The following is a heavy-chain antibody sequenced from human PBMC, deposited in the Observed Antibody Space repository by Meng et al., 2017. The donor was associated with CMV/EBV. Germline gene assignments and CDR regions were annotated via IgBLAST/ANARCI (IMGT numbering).Heavy chain of an antibody. CDR1: GYTFTSYG. J-gene: IGHJ4*02. V-gene: IGHV1-18*01. Sequence: KASGYTFTSYGISWVRQAPGQGLEWMGWSSTYNGNTNYAQKLQGRVTMTTDTSTSTAYMELRSLRSDDTAVYYCARVYSSSEYFDYWGQGTLVTVSS. CDR2: SSTYNGNT. D-gene: IGHD6-13*01. CDR3: ARVYSSSEYFDY.